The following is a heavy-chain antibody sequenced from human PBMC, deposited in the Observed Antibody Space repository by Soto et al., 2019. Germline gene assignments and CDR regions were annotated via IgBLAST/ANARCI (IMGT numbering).Heavy chain of an antibody. D-gene: IGHD3-22*01. CDR3: ARDRRTYYYDSSPVFYFDY. V-gene: IGHV3-33*01. J-gene: IGHJ4*02. CDR1: GFTFSSYG. Sequence: GGSLRLSCAASGFTFSSYGMHWVRQAPGKGLEWVAVIWYDGSNKYYADSVKGRFTISRDNSKNTLYLQMNSLRAEDTAVYYCARDRRTYYYDSSPVFYFDYWGQGTLVTVSS. CDR2: IWYDGSNK.